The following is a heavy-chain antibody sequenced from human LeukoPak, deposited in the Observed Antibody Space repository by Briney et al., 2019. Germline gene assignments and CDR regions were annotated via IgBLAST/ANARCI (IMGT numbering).Heavy chain of an antibody. D-gene: IGHD2-21*02. V-gene: IGHV4-39*01. CDR2: IYYIGST. J-gene: IGHJ4*02. Sequence: SETLSLTCAVSGGSISSSSYYWGWIRQPPGKGLEWIGSIYYIGSTYYNPSLTSRVTISVDTSKNQFSLKLSSVTAADTAVYYCARQVTVGFFFDYWGQ. CDR3: ARQVTVGFFFDY. CDR1: GGSISSSSYY.